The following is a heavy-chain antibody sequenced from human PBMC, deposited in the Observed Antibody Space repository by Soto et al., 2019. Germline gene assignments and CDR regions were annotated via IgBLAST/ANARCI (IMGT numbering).Heavy chain of an antibody. V-gene: IGHV3-23*01. J-gene: IGHJ6*02. Sequence: GGSLRLSCAASGFTFSSYAMSWVRQAPGKGLEWVSAISGSGGSTYYADSVKGRFTISRDNSKNTLYLQMNSLRAEDTAVYYCAKSVYDFWSGYFTILYYYYYGMDVWGQGTTVTVSS. CDR1: GFTFSSYA. D-gene: IGHD3-3*01. CDR3: AKSVYDFWSGYFTILYYYYYGMDV. CDR2: ISGSGGST.